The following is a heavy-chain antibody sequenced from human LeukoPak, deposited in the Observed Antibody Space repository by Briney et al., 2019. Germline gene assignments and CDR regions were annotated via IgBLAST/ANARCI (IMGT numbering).Heavy chain of an antibody. CDR3: ARDGWYSDY. V-gene: IGHV4-59*01. J-gene: IGHJ4*02. CDR2: IYNSGST. D-gene: IGHD6-19*01. CDR1: GGSISSYY. Sequence: SETLSLTCTVSGGSISSYYWSWIRQPPGKGLEWIGYIYNSGSTKHNPSLKSRVTMSMDTSKTQFSLKLSSVTAADTAVYYCARDGWYSDYWGQGTLGNVSS.